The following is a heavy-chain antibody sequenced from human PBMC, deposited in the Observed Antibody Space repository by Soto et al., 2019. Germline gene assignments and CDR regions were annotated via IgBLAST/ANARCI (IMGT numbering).Heavy chain of an antibody. CDR1: GGSFSGYY. D-gene: IGHD6-6*01. V-gene: IGHV4-34*01. Sequence: SETLSVTCAVDGGSFSGYYLSWIRQPPGKGLEWIGEINHSGSTNYNPSLKSRVTISVDTSKNQFSLKLSSVTAADTAVYYCARDIAARHGAFDYWGQGTLVTVSS. J-gene: IGHJ4*02. CDR3: ARDIAARHGAFDY. CDR2: INHSGST.